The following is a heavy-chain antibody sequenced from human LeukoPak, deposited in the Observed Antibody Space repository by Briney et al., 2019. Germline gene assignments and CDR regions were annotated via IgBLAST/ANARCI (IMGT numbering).Heavy chain of an antibody. V-gene: IGHV4-34*01. CDR3: ASSYGSGILN. D-gene: IGHD3-10*01. Sequence: PSETLSLTCAVYGGSFSGYYWSWIRQPPGKGLEWIGEINHSGSTNYNPSLNSRVTISVDTSKNQFSLKLSSVTAADTAVYYCASSYGSGILNWGQGTLVTVSS. CDR2: INHSGST. CDR1: GGSFSGYY. J-gene: IGHJ4*02.